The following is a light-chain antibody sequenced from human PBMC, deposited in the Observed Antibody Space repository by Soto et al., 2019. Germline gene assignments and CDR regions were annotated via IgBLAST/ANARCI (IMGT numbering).Light chain of an antibody. CDR1: SSDVGGYNY. J-gene: IGLJ1*01. CDR2: EVS. CDR3: SSYTSSFRRV. Sequence: QSALTQPPSASGSPGQSVAISCTGTSSDVGGYNYVSWYQQYPGKAPKLMIYEVSDRPSGVSNRFSGSKSGNTASLTISGLQAEDEADYYCSSYTSSFRRVFGTGTKVTVL. V-gene: IGLV2-14*01.